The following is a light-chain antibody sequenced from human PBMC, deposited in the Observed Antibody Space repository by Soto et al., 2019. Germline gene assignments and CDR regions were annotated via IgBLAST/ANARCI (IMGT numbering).Light chain of an antibody. J-gene: IGLJ3*02. CDR2: DVS. V-gene: IGLV2-11*01. CDR1: SSDVGGYNY. Sequence: QSALTQPRSVSGSPGQSVTISCTGTSSDVGGYNYASWYQQHPGKAPKLMIYDVSRRPSGVPDRFSGSKSGNTASLTISGLQAEDEADYYCCSYAGRYTLVFGVGTKLTVL. CDR3: CSYAGRYTLV.